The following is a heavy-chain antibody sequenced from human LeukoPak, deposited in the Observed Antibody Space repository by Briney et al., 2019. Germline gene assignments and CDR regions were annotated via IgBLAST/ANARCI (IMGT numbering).Heavy chain of an antibody. Sequence: GALRLSCAASGFTVSSNYMSWVRQAPGKGLEWVSVIYSGGSTYYADSVKGRFTISRDNSKNTLYLQMNSLRAEDTAVYYCASRKLDSSGYYYWGQGPWSPSPQ. CDR3: ASRKLDSSGYYY. V-gene: IGHV3-66*02. J-gene: IGHJ4*02. D-gene: IGHD3-22*01. CDR1: GFTVSSNY. CDR2: IYSGGST.